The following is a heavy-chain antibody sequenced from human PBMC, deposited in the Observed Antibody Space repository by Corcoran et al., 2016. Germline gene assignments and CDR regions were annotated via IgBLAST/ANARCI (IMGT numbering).Heavy chain of an antibody. D-gene: IGHD3-10*01. CDR2: ISYDGSNK. Sequence: QVQLVESGGGVVQPGRSLRLSCAASGFPFSSYGMHWVRQAPGKGLEWVAVISYDGSNKYYADSVKGRFTISRDNSKNTLYLQMNSLRAEDTAVYYCAKDRWGYYGSGSQFDYWGQGTLVTVSS. CDR1: GFPFSSYG. J-gene: IGHJ4*02. CDR3: AKDRWGYYGSGSQFDY. V-gene: IGHV3-30*18.